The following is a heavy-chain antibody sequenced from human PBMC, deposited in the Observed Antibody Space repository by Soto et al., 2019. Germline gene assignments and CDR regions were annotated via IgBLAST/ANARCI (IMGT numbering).Heavy chain of an antibody. D-gene: IGHD6-19*01. CDR2: IYWDNDR. Sequence: QITLKESGPSLIKPTQTLALTCTFSGFSFNTRGVGVAWIRQPPGKTLEWLAVIYWDNDRRYRPSLTDRLSITKDMSTKQVVLTMTNLDPVDPGTYYCAHFVPGPLSFAYWGQGALVTVSS. CDR3: AHFVPGPLSFAY. J-gene: IGHJ4*02. V-gene: IGHV2-5*02. CDR1: GFSFNTRGVG.